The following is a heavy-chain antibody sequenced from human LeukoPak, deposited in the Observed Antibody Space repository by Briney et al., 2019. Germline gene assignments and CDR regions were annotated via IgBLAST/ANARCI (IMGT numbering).Heavy chain of an antibody. Sequence: ASETLSLTCTVSGGSISSGGYYWSWIRQHPGKGLEWIGYIYYSGSTYYNPSLKSRVTISVDTSKNQFSLKLSSVTAADTAVYYCARHLFGDPAGFDPWGQGTLVTVSS. CDR1: GGSISSGGYY. J-gene: IGHJ5*02. V-gene: IGHV4-31*03. D-gene: IGHD4-17*01. CDR2: IYYSGST. CDR3: ARHLFGDPAGFDP.